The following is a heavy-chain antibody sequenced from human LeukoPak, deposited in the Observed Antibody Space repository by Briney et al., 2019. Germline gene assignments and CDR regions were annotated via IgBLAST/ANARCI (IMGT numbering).Heavy chain of an antibody. J-gene: IGHJ4*02. V-gene: IGHV4-59*01. CDR3: ARSQADLAATFDY. Sequence: SETLSLTCTVSGGSISSYYWSWIRQPPAKGLEWIGYIYYSGSTNYNPSLRSRVTISVDTSKNQFSLKLSSVTAAHTAVYYCARSQADLAATFDYWGQGTLVTVSS. CDR1: GGSISSYY. D-gene: IGHD2-15*01. CDR2: IYYSGST.